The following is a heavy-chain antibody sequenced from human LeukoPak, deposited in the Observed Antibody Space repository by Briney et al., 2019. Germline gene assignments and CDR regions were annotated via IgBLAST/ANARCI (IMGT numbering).Heavy chain of an antibody. J-gene: IGHJ4*02. CDR1: GGSISSGSYY. D-gene: IGHD6-13*01. Sequence: SETLSLTCTVSGGSISSGSYYWGWIRQPPGKGLEWIGSIYYSGSTYYNPSLKSRVTISVDTSKNQFSLKLSSVTAADTAVYYCARVPYSSSWYTPHFDYWGQGTLVTVSS. CDR3: ARVPYSSSWYTPHFDY. CDR2: IYYSGST. V-gene: IGHV4-39*07.